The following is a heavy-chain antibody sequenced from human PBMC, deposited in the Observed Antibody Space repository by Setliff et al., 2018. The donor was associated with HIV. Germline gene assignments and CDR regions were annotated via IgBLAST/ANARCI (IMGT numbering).Heavy chain of an antibody. CDR3: ARDLRSSHGSPNYFDY. CDR1: GFTFSRSG. D-gene: IGHD2-15*01. J-gene: IGHJ4*02. Sequence: GGSLRLSCAASGFTFSRSGMHWIRQSPGKGLEWISYISSSGTTIYYADSVKGRFTISRDNAKNSLYPEMNSLRAEETAVYYCARDLRSSHGSPNYFDYWGRGALVTVSS. CDR2: ISSSGTTI. V-gene: IGHV3-48*04.